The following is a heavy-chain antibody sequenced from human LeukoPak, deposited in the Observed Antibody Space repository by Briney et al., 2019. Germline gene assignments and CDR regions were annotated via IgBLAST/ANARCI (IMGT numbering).Heavy chain of an antibody. CDR3: AKDRTWVPSPSHFNY. CDR1: GFTFNNYV. V-gene: IGHV3-23*01. CDR2: ISGSGGISGSGGST. D-gene: IGHD1-1*01. Sequence: GGSLRLSCAASGFTFNNYVISWVRQAPGKGLEWVSGISGSGGISGSGGSTYYADSVKGRFTISRDSSQNTVYLQMNSVRAEDTAVYYCAKDRTWVPSPSHFNYWGQGTLVTVSS. J-gene: IGHJ4*02.